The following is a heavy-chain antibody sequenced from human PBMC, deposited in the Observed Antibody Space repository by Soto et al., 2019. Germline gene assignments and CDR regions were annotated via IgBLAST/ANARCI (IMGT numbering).Heavy chain of an antibody. CDR3: RSSSRYSTDV. Sequence: QLQLQESGPGLVKPSEPLSLSCTVSGGSISSSFYWGWIRQPPGKGLEWIGRIYGTGNTYYNPSLKGRVTISADTSKNQFFLNLISVTAADTAVYYCRSSSRYSTDVWGQGATVTVSS. CDR1: GGSISSSFY. D-gene: IGHD6-19*01. CDR2: IYGTGNT. J-gene: IGHJ6*02. V-gene: IGHV4-39*01.